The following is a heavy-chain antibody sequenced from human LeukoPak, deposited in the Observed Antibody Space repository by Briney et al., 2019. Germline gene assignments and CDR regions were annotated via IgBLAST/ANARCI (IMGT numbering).Heavy chain of an antibody. J-gene: IGHJ3*02. Sequence: SETLSLTCTVSGGSISSYYWSWIRQPPGKGLEWIGYIYYSGSTNYNPSLKSRATISVDTFKNQFSLKLSSVTAADTAVYYCARDSTTENAFDIWGQGTMVTVSS. V-gene: IGHV4-59*01. CDR3: ARDSTTENAFDI. CDR1: GGSISSYY. D-gene: IGHD1-14*01. CDR2: IYYSGST.